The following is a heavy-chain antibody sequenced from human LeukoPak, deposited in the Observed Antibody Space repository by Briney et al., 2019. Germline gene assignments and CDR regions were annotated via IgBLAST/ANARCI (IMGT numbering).Heavy chain of an antibody. Sequence: GGPLRLSCAASGFTFSSYAMSWVRQAPGKGLEWVSAISGSGGSTDYADSVKGRFTISRDNSKNMLYLQMNSLRAEDTAVYYCARAMGTYYFDYWGQGTLVTVSS. CDR3: ARAMGTYYFDY. D-gene: IGHD7-27*01. J-gene: IGHJ4*02. CDR2: ISGSGGST. V-gene: IGHV3-23*01. CDR1: GFTFSSYA.